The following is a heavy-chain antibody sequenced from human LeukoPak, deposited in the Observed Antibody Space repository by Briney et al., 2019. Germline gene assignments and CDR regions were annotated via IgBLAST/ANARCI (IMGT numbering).Heavy chain of an antibody. CDR2: INWNGGST. CDR1: GFTFDDHV. J-gene: IGHJ4*02. CDR3: ARDRSITMVRGVIPPVDFDY. Sequence: GGSLRLSCAASGFTFDDHVMSWVRQAPGKGLEWVSAINWNGGSTGYADSVKGRFTISRDNAKNSLYLQMNSLRAEDTAVYYCARDRSITMVRGVIPPVDFDYWGQGTLVTVSS. V-gene: IGHV3-20*04. D-gene: IGHD3-10*01.